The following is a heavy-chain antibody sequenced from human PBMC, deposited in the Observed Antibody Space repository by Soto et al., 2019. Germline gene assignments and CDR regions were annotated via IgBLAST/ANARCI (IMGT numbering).Heavy chain of an antibody. CDR2: IYPGDSDT. Sequence: RESLKISCKGSGYSFTSYWIGWVRQMPGKGLEWMGIIYPGDSDTRYSPSFQGQVTISADKSISTAYLQWSSLKASDTAMYYCARSYHYYYYGMDVWGQGTTVTVSS. CDR3: ARSYHYYYYGMDV. CDR1: GYSFTSYW. J-gene: IGHJ6*02. D-gene: IGHD1-26*01. V-gene: IGHV5-51*01.